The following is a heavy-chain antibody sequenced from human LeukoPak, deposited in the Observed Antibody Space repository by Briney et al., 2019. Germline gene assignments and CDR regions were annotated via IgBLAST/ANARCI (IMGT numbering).Heavy chain of an antibody. D-gene: IGHD2-15*01. J-gene: IGHJ4*02. V-gene: IGHV4-4*07. CDR1: GDSISNYY. Sequence: PTETLSLTCTVSGDSISNYYWSWIRQPAGKRLEWIGRIYPSRSTNYHPSLKSRVTMSVHTSKNQFSLKLSSVTAADTAVYYCAKFGGMCDSMVVAATRRFDYWGQGTLVTVSS. CDR2: IYPSRST. CDR3: AKFGGMCDSMVVAATRRFDY.